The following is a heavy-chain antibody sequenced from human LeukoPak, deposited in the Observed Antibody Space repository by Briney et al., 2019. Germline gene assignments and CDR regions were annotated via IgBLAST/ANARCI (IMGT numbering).Heavy chain of an antibody. CDR1: GFTFSSYA. V-gene: IGHV3-30*04. CDR3: ARDYLQLWLKGWFDP. CDR2: ISHDGGDK. Sequence: GSLRLSCAASGFTFSSYAMHWVRQAPGKGLEWVAVISHDGGDKYYADSVKGRFTISRDNSKNTMYLQMNSLRVDDTAVCYCARDYLQLWLKGWFDPWGQGTLVTVSS. D-gene: IGHD5-24*01. J-gene: IGHJ5*02.